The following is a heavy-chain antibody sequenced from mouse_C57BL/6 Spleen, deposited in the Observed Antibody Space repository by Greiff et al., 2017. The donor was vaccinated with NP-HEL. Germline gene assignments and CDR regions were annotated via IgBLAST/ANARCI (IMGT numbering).Heavy chain of an antibody. CDR1: GYTFTSYW. CDR3: ARGGYGYDGAMDY. J-gene: IGHJ4*01. V-gene: IGHV1-52*01. D-gene: IGHD2-2*01. Sequence: QVQLQQPGAELVRPGSSVKLSCKASGYTFTSYWMHWVKQRPIQGLEWIGNIDPSDSETHYNQKFKDKATLTVDKSSSTAYMQLSSLTSEDSAVYYCARGGYGYDGAMDYWGQGTSVTVSS. CDR2: IDPSDSET.